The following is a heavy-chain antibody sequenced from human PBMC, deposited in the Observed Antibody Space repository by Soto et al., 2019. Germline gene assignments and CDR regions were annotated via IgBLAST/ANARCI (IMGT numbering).Heavy chain of an antibody. Sequence: ASVKVSCKASGYTFTSYDINWVRQATGQGLEWMGWMNPNSGNTGYAQKFQGRITMTRNTSISTAYMELSSLRSEDTAVYYCARGGWDTTMVIYYYYYMDVWGKGTTVTVSS. D-gene: IGHD5-18*01. V-gene: IGHV1-8*01. CDR1: GYTFTSYD. CDR3: ARGGWDTTMVIYYYYYMDV. J-gene: IGHJ6*03. CDR2: MNPNSGNT.